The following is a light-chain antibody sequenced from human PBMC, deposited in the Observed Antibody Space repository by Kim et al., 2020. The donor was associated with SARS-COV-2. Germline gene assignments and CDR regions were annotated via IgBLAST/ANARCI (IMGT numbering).Light chain of an antibody. CDR2: SIR. Sequence: PGAAVTLTCASSTGAVTSGYYPNWFQQGPGQAPRALIYSIRNQHTWTPARFSGSLLGGKAALTLSGVQPEDEAEYYCLLYYGGSWVFGGGTQLTVL. J-gene: IGLJ3*02. CDR3: LLYYGGSWV. CDR1: TGAVTSGYY. V-gene: IGLV7-43*01.